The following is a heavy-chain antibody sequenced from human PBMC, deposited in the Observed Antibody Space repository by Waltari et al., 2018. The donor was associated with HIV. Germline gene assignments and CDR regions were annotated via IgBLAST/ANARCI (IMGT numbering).Heavy chain of an antibody. J-gene: IGHJ6*02. D-gene: IGHD1-1*01. V-gene: IGHV4-34*01. CDR2: VNDIGGV. CDR1: GSSFRAYF. Sequence: QVRLEQWVTGLLKPSETLSRTCAVYGSSFRAYFWNWIRQSPGQGLEWIGEVNDIGGVRYSPSFRSRVSMSIDAAKNQFSMNLTSATAADTAVYYCARGRWKNRGPLPMDVWDQGTMVIVSS. CDR3: ARGRWKNRGPLPMDV.